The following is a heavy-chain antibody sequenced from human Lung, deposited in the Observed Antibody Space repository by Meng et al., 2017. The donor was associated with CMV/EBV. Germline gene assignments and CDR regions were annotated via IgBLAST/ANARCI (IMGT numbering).Heavy chain of an antibody. CDR2: VKPDGSET. J-gene: IGHJ6*02. CDR1: GFTFTSYW. D-gene: IGHD3-3*01. Sequence: ESXKISXAASGFTFTSYWMTWVRQAPGRGLECVANVKPDGSETYYVDSVRGRFTISRDNSKNSLFLQMNSLGAEDTAVYYCARESVLRSLGLRGYGLDVWGRGTXVTVSS. V-gene: IGHV3-7*01. CDR3: ARESVLRSLGLRGYGLDV.